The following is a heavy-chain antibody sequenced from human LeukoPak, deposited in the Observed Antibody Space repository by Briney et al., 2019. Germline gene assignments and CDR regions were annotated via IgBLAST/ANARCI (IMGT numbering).Heavy chain of an antibody. V-gene: IGHV4-34*01. CDR3: ASHSSSWSPNWFDP. J-gene: IGHJ5*02. D-gene: IGHD6-13*01. CDR1: GGSFSGYF. Sequence: SETLSLTCAVSGGSFSGYFWTWIRQSPQKGLEWIGEIRPDGSTDYNPSLKTRVTISLDTSKDQFSLKLSSVTAADTAVYYCASHSSSWSPNWFDPWGQGTLVTVSS. CDR2: IRPDGST.